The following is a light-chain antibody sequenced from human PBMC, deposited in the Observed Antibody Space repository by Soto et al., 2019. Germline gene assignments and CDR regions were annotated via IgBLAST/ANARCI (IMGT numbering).Light chain of an antibody. V-gene: IGKV1-5*02. Sequence: DIQMTQSPSTLPASVGDRVTIICRASQSISNWLAWYQQKPETAPKVLIYHASNLQSGVPSRFSGSGSGTEFTLTISSLQPDDFATYYCQQYNSYSFGQGTKVDI. CDR2: HAS. CDR1: QSISNW. J-gene: IGKJ1*01. CDR3: QQYNSYS.